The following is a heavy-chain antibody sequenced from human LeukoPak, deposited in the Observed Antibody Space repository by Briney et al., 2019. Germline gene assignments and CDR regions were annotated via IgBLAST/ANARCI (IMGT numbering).Heavy chain of an antibody. Sequence: GGSLRLSCAASGFTFSRYGMHWVRQAPGKGLEWVAVIWYDGSNKYYADSVKGRSTISRDNSKNTLYVQMNSLRVEDTAVYYCARDASSGRYYSDYWGQGTLVTVSS. V-gene: IGHV3-33*01. CDR3: ARDASSGRYYSDY. CDR2: IWYDGSNK. D-gene: IGHD6-19*01. J-gene: IGHJ4*02. CDR1: GFTFSRYG.